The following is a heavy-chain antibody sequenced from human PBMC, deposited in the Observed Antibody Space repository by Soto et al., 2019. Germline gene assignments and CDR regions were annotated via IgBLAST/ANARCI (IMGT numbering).Heavy chain of an antibody. J-gene: IGHJ4*02. CDR3: ASPRIGRIDFDY. CDR1: GGSFSGYY. CDR2: INHSGST. V-gene: IGHV4-34*01. Sequence: PSETLSLTCAVYGGSFSGYYWSWIRQPPGKGLEWIGEINHSGSTNYNPSLKSRVTISVDTSKNQFSLKLSSVTAADTAVCYCASPRIGRIDFDYWGQGTLVTVSS. D-gene: IGHD1-26*01.